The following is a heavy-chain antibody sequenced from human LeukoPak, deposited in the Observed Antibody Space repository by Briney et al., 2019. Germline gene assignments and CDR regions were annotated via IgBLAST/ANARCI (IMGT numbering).Heavy chain of an antibody. D-gene: IGHD6-19*01. CDR2: IYTSGST. CDR3: ARADSSGWVYYYYGMDV. Sequence: SETLSLTCTVSGGSISSYYWSWIRQPAGKGLEWIGRIYTSGSTNYNPSLKSRVTMSVDTSKNQFSLKLSSVTAADTAVYYCARADSSGWVYYYYGMDVWGQGTTVTVSS. CDR1: GGSISSYY. J-gene: IGHJ6*02. V-gene: IGHV4-4*07.